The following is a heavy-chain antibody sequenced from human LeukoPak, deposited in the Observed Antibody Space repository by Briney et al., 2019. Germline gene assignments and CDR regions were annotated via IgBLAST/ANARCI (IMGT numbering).Heavy chain of an antibody. CDR3: AKEAGSPSWFDP. Sequence: PSETLPLTCTVSGGSISSYYWNWIRQPPGKGLEWIGCIYYSGSTNYNPSLKSRVTVSVDTSKNQFSLKLSSVTAADTAVYYCAKEAGSPSWFDPWGQGTLVTVSS. CDR1: GGSISSYY. V-gene: IGHV4-59*01. CDR2: IYYSGST. J-gene: IGHJ5*02. D-gene: IGHD1-1*01.